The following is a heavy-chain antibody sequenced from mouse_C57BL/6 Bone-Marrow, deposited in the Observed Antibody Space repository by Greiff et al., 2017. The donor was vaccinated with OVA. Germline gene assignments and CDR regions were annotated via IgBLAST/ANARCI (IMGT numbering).Heavy chain of an antibody. J-gene: IGHJ2*01. Sequence: VQLQQSGAELVMPGASVKLSCKASGYTFTSYWMHWVKQRPGQGLEWIGEIDPSDSYTNYNQKFKGKSTLTVDKSSSTAYMQLSSLTSEDSAVYYCARRARGYWGQGTTLTVSS. D-gene: IGHD3-3*01. CDR3: ARRARGY. CDR1: GYTFTSYW. CDR2: IDPSDSYT. V-gene: IGHV1-69*01.